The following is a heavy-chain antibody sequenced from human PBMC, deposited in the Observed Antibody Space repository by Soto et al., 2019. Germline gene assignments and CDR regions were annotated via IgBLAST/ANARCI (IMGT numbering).Heavy chain of an antibody. CDR1: VFTFSSYA. Sequence: PGESLRLSCAASVFTFSSYAMHWVRQAPGKGLEWVAVISYDGSNKYYADSVKGRFTISRDNSKNTLYLQMNSLRAEDTAVYYCARDSGLVVVTAIHGYFQHWGQGT. D-gene: IGHD2-21*02. CDR2: ISYDGSNK. J-gene: IGHJ1*01. V-gene: IGHV3-30-3*01. CDR3: ARDSGLVVVTAIHGYFQH.